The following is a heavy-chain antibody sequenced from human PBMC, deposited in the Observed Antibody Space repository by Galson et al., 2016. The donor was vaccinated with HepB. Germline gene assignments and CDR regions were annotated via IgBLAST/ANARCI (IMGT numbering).Heavy chain of an antibody. Sequence: SLRLSCAASGFIFSNYGMHWVRQAPGKGLEWVAVVWHDGSHINHVDSVKGRFTVSRDNSQNTLDLQMNSLRAEDSAVYYCAKETSNWGQYYFDYWGQGALVTVSS. V-gene: IGHV3-33*06. J-gene: IGHJ4*02. D-gene: IGHD3-16*01. CDR1: GFIFSNYG. CDR2: VWHDGSHI. CDR3: AKETSNWGQYYFDY.